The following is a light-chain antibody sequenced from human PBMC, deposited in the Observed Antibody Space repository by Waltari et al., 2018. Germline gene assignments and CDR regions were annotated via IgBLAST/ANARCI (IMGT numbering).Light chain of an antibody. J-gene: IGKJ2*01. CDR3: MQALMTPNT. V-gene: IGKV2-28*01. CDR1: QSLLHANGKNY. Sequence: EIVMTQSPLSLPVTPGVPASISCRSIQSLLHANGKNYVDWYVLKPGQSPRLLISLGSNRASGVPDRFIGIGSDTDFTLRISRVEAEDFGVYYCMQALMTPNTFGQGTKLEI. CDR2: LGS.